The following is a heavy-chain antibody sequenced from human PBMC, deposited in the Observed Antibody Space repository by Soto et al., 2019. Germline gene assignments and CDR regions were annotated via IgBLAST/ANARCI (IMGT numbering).Heavy chain of an antibody. Sequence: PSETLSLTCTVSGGSISSYYWSWIRQPPGKGLEWIGYIYYSGSTNYNPSLKSRVTISVDTSKNQFSLKLSSVTAADTAVYYCAREIVRSGSYDYFDYWGQGTLVTVYS. V-gene: IGHV4-59*01. CDR1: GGSISSYY. CDR2: IYYSGST. D-gene: IGHD1-26*01. CDR3: AREIVRSGSYDYFDY. J-gene: IGHJ4*02.